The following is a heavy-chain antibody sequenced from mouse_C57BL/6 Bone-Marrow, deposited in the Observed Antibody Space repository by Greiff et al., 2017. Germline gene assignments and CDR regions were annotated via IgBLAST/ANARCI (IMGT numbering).Heavy chain of an antibody. CDR1: GYTFTDYY. J-gene: IGHJ3*01. D-gene: IGHD1-1*01. Sequence: QVQLQQSGAELVRPGASVKLSCKASGYTFTDYYINWVKQRPGQGLEWIERIYPGSGNTYYNEKFKGKATLTAEKSSSTAYMQLSSLTSEDSAVYFCARQDSFYYYGSSPFAYWGQGTLVTVSA. V-gene: IGHV1-76*01. CDR2: IYPGSGNT. CDR3: ARQDSFYYYGSSPFAY.